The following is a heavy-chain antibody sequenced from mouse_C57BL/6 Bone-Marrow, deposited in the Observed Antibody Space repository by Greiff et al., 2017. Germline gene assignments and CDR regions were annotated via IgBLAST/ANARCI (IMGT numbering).Heavy chain of an antibody. D-gene: IGHD2-3*01. V-gene: IGHV14-4*01. CDR2: IDPENGDT. Sequence: EVQLQQSGAELVRPGASVKLSCTASGFTIKDDYMHWVKQRPEQGLEWIGWIDPENGDTEYSSKFQGKATITADTSSNTAYLQLSSLTSEDTAVYYCTIYDGYSWFAYWGQGTLVTVSA. CDR3: TIYDGYSWFAY. CDR1: GFTIKDDY. J-gene: IGHJ3*01.